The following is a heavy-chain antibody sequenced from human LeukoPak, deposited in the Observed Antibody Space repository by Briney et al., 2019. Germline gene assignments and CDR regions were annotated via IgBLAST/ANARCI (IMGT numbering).Heavy chain of an antibody. D-gene: IGHD1-7*01. Sequence: GGSLRLSCAASGFTFTGYWMHWVRQAPGKGLVWVSYINSDGSRTSYADSVKGRFTISRDNAKNTLYLQMNSLRAEDTAVYYCATAGNYRFHYWGQGTLVTVSS. CDR1: GFTFTGYW. CDR3: ATAGNYRFHY. J-gene: IGHJ4*02. CDR2: INSDGSRT. V-gene: IGHV3-74*01.